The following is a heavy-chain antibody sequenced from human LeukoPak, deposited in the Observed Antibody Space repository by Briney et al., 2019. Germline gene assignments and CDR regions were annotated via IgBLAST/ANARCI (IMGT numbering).Heavy chain of an antibody. CDR2: ISYDGSNK. V-gene: IGHV3-30-3*01. Sequence: GGSLRLSCAASGFTFSSYAMHWVRQAPGKGLEWVAVISYDGSNKYYADSVKGRFTISRDNSKNTLYLQMNSLRAEDTAVYYCARDWLPESSSWAHGHFDYWGQGTLVTVSS. D-gene: IGHD6-13*01. CDR1: GFTFSSYA. J-gene: IGHJ4*02. CDR3: ARDWLPESSSWAHGHFDY.